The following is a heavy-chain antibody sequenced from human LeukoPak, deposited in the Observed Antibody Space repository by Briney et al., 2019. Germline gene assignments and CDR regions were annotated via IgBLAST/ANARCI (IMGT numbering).Heavy chain of an antibody. Sequence: SVKVSCKASGGTFSSYAISWVRQAPGQGLEWMGGIIPTFGTANYAQKFQGRVTMTRDTSTSTVYMELSSLRSEDTAVYYCAREGPYSDSSRSRFDYWGQGTLVTVSS. V-gene: IGHV1-69*05. CDR1: GGTFSSYA. D-gene: IGHD6-6*01. CDR2: IIPTFGTA. J-gene: IGHJ4*02. CDR3: AREGPYSDSSRSRFDY.